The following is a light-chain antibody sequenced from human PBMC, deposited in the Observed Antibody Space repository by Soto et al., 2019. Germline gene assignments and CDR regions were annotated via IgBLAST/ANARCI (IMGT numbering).Light chain of an antibody. V-gene: IGKV3-20*01. CDR1: QSFSSSY. CDR2: GAS. J-gene: IGKJ3*01. CDR3: QHYGSALFT. Sequence: EIVLTQSPGTLSLSPGERATLSCRASQSFSSSYLAWYQQKPGQAPRLLIYGASSRATGIPDRLSGSGSGTDFTLTISSLEPEDFAVYYCQHYGSALFTFGPGTQVDVK.